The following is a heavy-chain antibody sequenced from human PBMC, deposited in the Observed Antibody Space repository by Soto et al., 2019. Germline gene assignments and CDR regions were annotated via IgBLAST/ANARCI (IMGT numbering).Heavy chain of an antibody. D-gene: IGHD1-1*01. V-gene: IGHV1-18*01. J-gene: IGHJ4*02. CDR2: ISAYNGNT. Sequence: QVQLVQSGAEVKKPGASVKVSCKASGYTFTSYGISWVRQAPGQGLEWMGWISAYNGNTNYAQKLQGRVTMTTDTSTSTAYMEMRSLRSDDTAVYYCARRSYPYRYSTDPTHFDYWGQGTLVTVSS. CDR1: GYTFTSYG. CDR3: ARRSYPYRYSTDPTHFDY.